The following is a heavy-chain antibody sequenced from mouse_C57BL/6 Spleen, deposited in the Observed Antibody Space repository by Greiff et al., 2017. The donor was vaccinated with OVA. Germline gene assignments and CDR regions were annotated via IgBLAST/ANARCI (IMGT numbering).Heavy chain of an antibody. CDR3: ERRGDGRPEPLFAY. CDR1: GFTFSSSA. J-gene: IGHJ3*01. Sequence: EVKLVESGGGLVQPGGSLKLSCAASGFTFSSSAMFWVRQTPHKRMEWVATISDGGSYTYHPDNVMGRFTISRDNATNNLYLHMSHLKSEDTAMYYCERRGDGRPEPLFAYWGQGTLVTVSA. D-gene: IGHD1-1*01. CDR2: ISDGGSYT. V-gene: IGHV5-4*03.